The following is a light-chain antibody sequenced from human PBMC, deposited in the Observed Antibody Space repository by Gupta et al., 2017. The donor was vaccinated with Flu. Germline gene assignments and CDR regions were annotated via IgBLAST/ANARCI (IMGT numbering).Light chain of an antibody. CDR1: SVASKS. CDR2: YDS. J-gene: IGLJ1*01. V-gene: IGLV3-21*02. CDR3: QASNRGRDNWV. Sequence: SSVLTQPPSVAVAPGQTARITCGGNSVASKSVHWYQQKSGQDTVRVVDYDSDRPSGIPERVSCYNSGNKATPKTSRVEAGDEADDYWQASNRGRDNWVFGSGTKVTVL.